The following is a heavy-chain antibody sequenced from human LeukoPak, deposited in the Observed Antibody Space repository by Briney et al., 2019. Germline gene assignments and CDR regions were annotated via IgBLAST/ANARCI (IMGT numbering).Heavy chain of an antibody. V-gene: IGHV3-73*01. CDR2: IRSKANSYAT. CDR3: TRPTYDILTGFFY. Sequence: GGSLRLSCAASGFTFSGSAMHWVRQASGKGLEWVGRIRSKANSYATAYAAPVKGRFTISRDDSKNTAYLQMNSLKTEDTAVYYCTRPTYDILTGFFYWGQGTLVTVSS. CDR1: GFTFSGSA. J-gene: IGHJ4*02. D-gene: IGHD3-9*01.